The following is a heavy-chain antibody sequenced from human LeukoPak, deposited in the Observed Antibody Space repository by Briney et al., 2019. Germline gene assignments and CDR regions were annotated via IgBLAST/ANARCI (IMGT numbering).Heavy chain of an antibody. CDR1: GFTFSSYA. D-gene: IGHD6-19*01. J-gene: IGHJ4*02. CDR3: AKPYTSGWYVGD. CDR2: ISGSGGST. Sequence: GGSLRLSCAASGFTFSSYAMSWVRQAPGKGLEWISAISGSGGSTHYADSVKGRFTISRDNSKNTLYLQMNSLRAEDTAVYYCAKPYTSGWYVGDWGQGTLVTVSS. V-gene: IGHV3-23*01.